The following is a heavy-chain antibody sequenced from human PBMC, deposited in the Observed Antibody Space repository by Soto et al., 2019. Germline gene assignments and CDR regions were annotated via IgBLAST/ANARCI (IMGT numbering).Heavy chain of an antibody. CDR1: GYTFTSYA. CDR3: ARTFGRVLYFDY. Sequence: ASVKVSCKASGYTFTSYAMHWVRQAPGQRLEWMGWINAGNGNTKYSQKFQGRVTITRDTSASTAYMELSSLRSEDTAVYYCARTFGRVLYFDYWGQGTLVTVSS. D-gene: IGHD2-2*01. J-gene: IGHJ4*02. V-gene: IGHV1-3*01. CDR2: INAGNGNT.